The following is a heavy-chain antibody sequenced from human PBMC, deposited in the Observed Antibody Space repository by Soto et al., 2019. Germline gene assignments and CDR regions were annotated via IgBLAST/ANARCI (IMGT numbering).Heavy chain of an antibody. V-gene: IGHV3-9*01. CDR3: AKDISPDIVATKAAFDI. D-gene: IGHD5-12*01. J-gene: IGHJ3*02. CDR1: GFTFDDYA. Sequence: GGSLRLSCASSGFTFDDYAMHWVRQAPGKGLEWVSGISWNSGSIGYADSVKGRLTISRDNAKNSLYLQMNSLRDEDTALYFCAKDISPDIVATKAAFDIWGQGTMVTVSS. CDR2: ISWNSGSI.